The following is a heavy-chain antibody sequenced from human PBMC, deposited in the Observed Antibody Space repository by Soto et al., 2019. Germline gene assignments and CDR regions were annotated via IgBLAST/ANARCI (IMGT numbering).Heavy chain of an antibody. CDR2: IYWNDDK. Sequence: GLDLEWLALIYWNDDKRYSPSLKSRLTITKDTSKNQVVLTMTNMDPVDTATYYCAHIYYYGSGSYYSVGFDYWGQGTLVTVSS. CDR3: AHIYYYGSGSYYSVGFDY. J-gene: IGHJ4*02. D-gene: IGHD3-10*01. V-gene: IGHV2-5*01.